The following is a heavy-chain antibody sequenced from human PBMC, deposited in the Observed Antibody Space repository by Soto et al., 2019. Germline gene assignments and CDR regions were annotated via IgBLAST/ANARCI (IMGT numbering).Heavy chain of an antibody. Sequence: QVQLVESGGGVVQPGRSLRLSCAASGFTFSSYAMHWVRRAPGKGLEWVAAVSHDGKSGFYADSVSGRFTVSRDNSNNLVYLQMDRLRPEDTALFYCSRLDKFNGGWSWGQGTAVTVSS. CDR3: SRLDKFNGGWS. CDR2: VSHDGKSG. V-gene: IGHV3-30*14. J-gene: IGHJ4*02. CDR1: GFTFSSYA. D-gene: IGHD6-19*01.